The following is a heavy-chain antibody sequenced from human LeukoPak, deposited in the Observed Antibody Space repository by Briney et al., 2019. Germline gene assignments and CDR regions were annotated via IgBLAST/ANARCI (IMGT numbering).Heavy chain of an antibody. CDR2: INPSDSGT. CDR1: GYTFTGYY. J-gene: IGHJ4*02. D-gene: IGHD6-13*01. CDR3: ARDILGQQPAYGERDY. V-gene: IGHV1-2*06. Sequence: GASVKVSCKASGYTFTGYYMHWVRQAPGQGLEWMGRINPSDSGTNYAQKFQGRVTMTRDTSISTAYMELSRLRSDDTAVYYCARDILGQQPAYGERDYWGQGTLVTVSS.